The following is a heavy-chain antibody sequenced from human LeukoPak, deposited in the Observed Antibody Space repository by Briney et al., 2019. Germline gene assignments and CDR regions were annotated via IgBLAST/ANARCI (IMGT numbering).Heavy chain of an antibody. CDR2: IYTSGST. CDR3: ARGDASYQYSSGDYFDY. CDR1: GGSISSSSYY. V-gene: IGHV4-61*02. J-gene: IGHJ4*02. Sequence: PSETLSLTCTVPGGSISSSSYYWGWIRQPAGKGLEWIGRIYTSGSTNYNPSLKSRVTISVDTSKNQFSLKLSSVTAADTAVYYCARGDASYQYSSGDYFDYWGQGTLVTVSS. D-gene: IGHD6-19*01.